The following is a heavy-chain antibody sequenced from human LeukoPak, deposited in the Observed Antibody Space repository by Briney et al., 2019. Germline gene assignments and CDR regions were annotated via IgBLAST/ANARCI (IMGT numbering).Heavy chain of an antibody. V-gene: IGHV4-59*01. CDR2: IYYSGST. CDR3: ARNLIPEQLVLNF. D-gene: IGHD6-13*01. J-gene: IGHJ4*02. Sequence: PSETLSLTCTVSGGSISSYYWSWIRQPPGKGLEWIGYIYYSGSTNYNPSLKSRVTISVDTSKNQFSLNLRSVIPEDTAVYYCARNLIPEQLVLNFWGQGTLVTVSS. CDR1: GGSISSYY.